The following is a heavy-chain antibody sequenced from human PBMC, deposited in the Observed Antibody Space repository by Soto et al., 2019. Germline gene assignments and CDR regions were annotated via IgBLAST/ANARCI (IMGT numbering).Heavy chain of an antibody. CDR1: VAALNSGNYY. CDR3: ARLRIATNNSKWFEP. CDR2: IYVTGAV. J-gene: IGHJ5*02. V-gene: IGHV4-31*03. Sequence: SETLSLTCSFSVAALNSGNYYCSWIRQVPWKGLEWIGHIYVTGAVDYNPSLRDRITISQDTSERQFSLNLRLVTAADTAVYYCARLRIATNNSKWFEPWGQGTLVTVS. D-gene: IGHD2-21*01.